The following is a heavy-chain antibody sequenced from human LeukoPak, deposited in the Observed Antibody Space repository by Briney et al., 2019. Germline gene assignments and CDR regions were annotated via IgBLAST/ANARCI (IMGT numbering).Heavy chain of an antibody. CDR2: INHSGST. CDR3: AGGDSGYGFDY. Sequence: PSETLSLTCAVYGGSFSGYYWSWIRQPPGKGLEWIGEINHSGSTNYNPSLKSRVTISVDTSKNQFSLKLSSVTAADTAVYYCAGGDSGYGFDYWGQGTLVTVSS. CDR1: GGSFSGYY. V-gene: IGHV4-34*01. D-gene: IGHD5-12*01. J-gene: IGHJ4*02.